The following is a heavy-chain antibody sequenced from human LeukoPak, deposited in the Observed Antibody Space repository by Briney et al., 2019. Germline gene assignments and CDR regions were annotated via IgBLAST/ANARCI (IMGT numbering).Heavy chain of an antibody. CDR1: GYSISSGYY. V-gene: IGHV4-38-2*02. Sequence: SETLSLTCTVSGYSISSGYYWGWIRQPPGKGLEWIGSIYHSGSTYYNPSLKSRVTISVDTSKNQFSLKLSSVTAADTAVYYCARDLDSRYGSGSYLAFDIWGQGTMVTVSS. CDR3: ARDLDSRYGSGSYLAFDI. J-gene: IGHJ3*02. CDR2: IYHSGST. D-gene: IGHD3-10*01.